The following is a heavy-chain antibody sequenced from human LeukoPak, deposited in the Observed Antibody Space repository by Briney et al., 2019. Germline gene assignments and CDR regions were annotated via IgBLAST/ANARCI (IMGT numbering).Heavy chain of an antibody. CDR3: ATYSNYGGYYYYYMDV. D-gene: IGHD4-11*01. CDR2: IYYSGST. Sequence: SETLSLTCTVSGGSISSSSYYWGWIRQPPGKGLEWIGSIYYSGSTYYNPSLKSRVTISVDTSKNQFSLKLSSVTAADTAVYYCATYSNYGGYYYYYMDVWGTGTTVTVSS. CDR1: GGSISSSSYY. V-gene: IGHV4-39*01. J-gene: IGHJ6*03.